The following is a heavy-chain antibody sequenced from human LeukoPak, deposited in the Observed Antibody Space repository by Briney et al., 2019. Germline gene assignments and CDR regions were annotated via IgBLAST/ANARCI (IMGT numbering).Heavy chain of an antibody. Sequence: GGSLRLSCAASGFTFSSYAMSWVRQAPGKGLEWVSAISGSGGSTYCADSVKGRFTISRDNSKNTLYLQMNSLRAEDTAVYYCAKLRVGEVVTAGCYFDYWGQGTLVTVSS. D-gene: IGHD2-21*02. CDR3: AKLRVGEVVTAGCYFDY. J-gene: IGHJ4*02. CDR2: ISGSGGST. CDR1: GFTFSSYA. V-gene: IGHV3-23*01.